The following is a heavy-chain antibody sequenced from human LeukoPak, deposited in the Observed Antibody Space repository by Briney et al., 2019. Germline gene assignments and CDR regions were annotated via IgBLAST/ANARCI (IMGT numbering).Heavy chain of an antibody. J-gene: IGHJ4*02. Sequence: ASVKVSCKASGYTFTSYGISWVRQAPGQGLKWMGWISAYNGNTNYAQKLQGRVTMTTDTSTSTAYMELRSLRSDDTAVYYCAATYYDFWSGQKAPSYYFDYWGQGTLVTVSS. CDR3: AATYYDFWSGQKAPSYYFDY. V-gene: IGHV1-18*01. CDR1: GYTFTSYG. D-gene: IGHD3-3*01. CDR2: ISAYNGNT.